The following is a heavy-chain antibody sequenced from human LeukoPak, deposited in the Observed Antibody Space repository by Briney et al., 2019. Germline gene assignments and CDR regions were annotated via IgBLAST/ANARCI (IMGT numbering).Heavy chain of an antibody. V-gene: IGHV3-48*04. Sequence: GGSLRLSCAASGFTFSSYSMNWVRQAPGKGLEWVSYISSSSTIYYADSVKGRFTISRDNAKNSLYLQMNSLRAEDTAVYYCARDSGYCSGGSCYSLAQGGWFDPWGQGTLVTVSS. CDR3: ARDSGYCSGGSCYSLAQGGWFDP. CDR2: ISSSSTI. D-gene: IGHD2-15*01. CDR1: GFTFSSYS. J-gene: IGHJ5*02.